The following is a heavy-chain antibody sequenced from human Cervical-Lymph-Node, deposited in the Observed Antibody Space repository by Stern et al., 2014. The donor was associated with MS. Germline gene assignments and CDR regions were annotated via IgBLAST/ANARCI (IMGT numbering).Heavy chain of an antibody. CDR3: ARGGRGVGLEY. J-gene: IGHJ4*02. Sequence: VQLVESGGGVVQPGRSLSLSCVASGFPFSTYAMHWVRQAPGKGLEWVALVSYHGTQRNSANTVNARFTSSRDNSKNTLYFDMNSLRDEDTAVCFCARGGRGVGLEYWGQGALVTVSS. D-gene: IGHD3-10*01. CDR1: GFPFSTYA. CDR2: VSYHGTQR. V-gene: IGHV3-30-3*01.